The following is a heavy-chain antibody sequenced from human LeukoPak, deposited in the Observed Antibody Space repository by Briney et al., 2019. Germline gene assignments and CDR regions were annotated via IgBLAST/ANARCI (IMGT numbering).Heavy chain of an antibody. J-gene: IGHJ4*02. V-gene: IGHV3-23*01. CDR2: ISERGDRM. CDR1: GFTFSDYA. D-gene: IGHD1/OR15-1a*01. Sequence: GGSLRLSCVASGFTFSDYAMTWFLRAPGTGLECVSGISERGDRMDYADSVKGRFTISRDNSKNTLYLQMHSLKVEDTAIYFCAKDLGSTGLGTTLINWGQGTLVTVSS. CDR3: AKDLGSTGLGTTLIN.